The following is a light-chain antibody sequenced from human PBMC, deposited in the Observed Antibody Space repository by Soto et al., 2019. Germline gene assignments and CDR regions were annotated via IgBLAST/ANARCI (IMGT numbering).Light chain of an antibody. CDR1: QSVSSSY. CDR2: DAS. Sequence: EIVLTQSPGTLSLSPGERATLSCRASQSVSSSYLAWYQQKPGQAPRLLIYDASNRATGIPARFSGSGSGTDFTLTISSLEPEDFAVYYCQHRSKWPLTFGQGTRLEIK. J-gene: IGKJ5*01. CDR3: QHRSKWPLT. V-gene: IGKV3D-20*02.